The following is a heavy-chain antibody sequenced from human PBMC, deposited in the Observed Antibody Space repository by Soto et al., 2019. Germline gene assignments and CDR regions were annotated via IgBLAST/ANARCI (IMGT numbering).Heavy chain of an antibody. J-gene: IGHJ4*02. CDR2: IGASGAGT. Sequence: EVQLLESGGGLVQPGGSLRLSCAGSGFTFSNYAMSWVRQAPGTGLEWVSGIGASGAGTYYADSVKGRFTIARDNSKNTLPLQMNSLRAEDTAVYYCALRKTGSYFDYWGQGTLVTVSS. CDR3: ALRKTGSYFDY. V-gene: IGHV3-23*01. D-gene: IGHD1-26*01. CDR1: GFTFSNYA.